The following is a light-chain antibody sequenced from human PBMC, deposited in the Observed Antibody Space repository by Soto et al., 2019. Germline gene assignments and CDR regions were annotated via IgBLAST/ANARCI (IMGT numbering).Light chain of an antibody. V-gene: IGKV1-5*01. Sequence: IHMNQSPFPLSASLGDRETNTFRASQIISSWLAWYQQKPGKAPKLLIYDASSLENGVPSRFSGSGSGTEFTLTISSLQPDDFATYYCQQYNSYSRTFGQGTKVDIK. CDR2: DAS. CDR1: QIISSW. J-gene: IGKJ1*01. CDR3: QQYNSYSRT.